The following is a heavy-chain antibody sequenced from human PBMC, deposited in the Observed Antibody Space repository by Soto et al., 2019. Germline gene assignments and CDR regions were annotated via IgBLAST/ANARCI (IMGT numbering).Heavy chain of an antibody. J-gene: IGHJ6*02. Sequence: AAGFSFSNYAMSWVRPAPGRGLEWVSTIDTSGDNTYYADSVKGRFTISRDNSKNTLYLQVNSLRAEDTAVYYCAKFGVFYFYGMDVWGQGTTVTVS. CDR3: AKFGVFYFYGMDV. CDR1: GFSFSNYA. D-gene: IGHD3-10*01. V-gene: IGHV3-23*05. CDR2: IDTSGDNT.